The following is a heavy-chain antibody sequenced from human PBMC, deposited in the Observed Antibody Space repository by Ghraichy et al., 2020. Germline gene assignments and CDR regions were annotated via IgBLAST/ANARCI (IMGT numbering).Heavy chain of an antibody. Sequence: GGSLRLSCAASGFTFSNYAMTWVRQAPGKGPEWVSDISGSGGTTYYADSVKGRFTISRDNSKNTLYLQMNSLRAEDTAVYYCAKDRGTPYPNWFDPWGQGTLVTVSS. V-gene: IGHV3-23*01. J-gene: IGHJ5*02. CDR2: ISGSGGTT. CDR1: GFTFSNYA. CDR3: AKDRGTPYPNWFDP. D-gene: IGHD1-1*01.